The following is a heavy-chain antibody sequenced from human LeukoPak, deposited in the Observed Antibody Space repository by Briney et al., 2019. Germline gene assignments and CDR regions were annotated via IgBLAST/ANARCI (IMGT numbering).Heavy chain of an antibody. J-gene: IGHJ4*02. Sequence: PGGSLRLSCAASGFTFSDYYMSWIRQAPGKGLEWVSYISSSGSTIYYADSVKGRFTISRDNAKNSLYLQMNRLRAEGTAVYYCARDKHYDSSGYYNYWGQGTLVTVSS. CDR2: ISSSGSTI. CDR1: GFTFSDYY. V-gene: IGHV3-11*01. CDR3: ARDKHYDSSGYYNY. D-gene: IGHD3-22*01.